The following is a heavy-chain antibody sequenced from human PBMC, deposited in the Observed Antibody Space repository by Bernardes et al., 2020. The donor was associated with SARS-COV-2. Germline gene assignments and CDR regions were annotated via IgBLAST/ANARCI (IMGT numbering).Heavy chain of an antibody. CDR1: GASIGTSSYY. Sequence: SETLSLTCTVSGASIGTSSYYWGWIRQPPGKGLEWTASTYYNGNTSYNPSLKSRVTIPGGPSANRFTLKMTSVTAADSGVYFCAGGTVTGAAGPEGWFVPWGQGTLVTVSS. CDR2: TYYNGNT. D-gene: IGHD6-13*01. V-gene: IGHV4-39*01. CDR3: AGGTVTGAAGPEGWFVP. J-gene: IGHJ5*02.